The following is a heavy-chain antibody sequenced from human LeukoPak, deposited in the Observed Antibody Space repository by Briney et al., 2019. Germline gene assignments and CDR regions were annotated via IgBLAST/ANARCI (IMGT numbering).Heavy chain of an antibody. CDR3: ARELGLYGSGGYYHPANWFDP. V-gene: IGHV4-4*07. CDR2: IYTSGST. J-gene: IGHJ5*02. CDR1: GGSISSYY. D-gene: IGHD3-10*01. Sequence: SETLSLTCTVSGGSISSYYWSWIRQPAGKGLEWIGRIYTSGSTNYNPSLKGRVTMSVDTSKNQFSLKLSSVTAADTAVYYCARELGLYGSGGYYHPANWFDPWGPGTLVTVSS.